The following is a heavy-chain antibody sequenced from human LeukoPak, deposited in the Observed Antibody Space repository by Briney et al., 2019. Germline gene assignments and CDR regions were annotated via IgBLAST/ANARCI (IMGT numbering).Heavy chain of an antibody. CDR1: GFTFGTYT. Sequence: GGSLRLSCAASGFTFGTYTMNWVRQAPGKGLEWVSTVSDSRDVHYSDSVKGRFTISRDNARNSLYLQMNSLRDEDTAVYYCTRDGLHTAHFDYWGQGTLVTVSS. CDR2: VSDSRDV. J-gene: IGHJ4*02. V-gene: IGHV3-48*02. D-gene: IGHD5-18*01. CDR3: TRDGLHTAHFDY.